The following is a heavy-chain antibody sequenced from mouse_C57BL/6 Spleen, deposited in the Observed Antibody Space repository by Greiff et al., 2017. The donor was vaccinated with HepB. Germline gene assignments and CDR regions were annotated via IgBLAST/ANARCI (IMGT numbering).Heavy chain of an antibody. V-gene: IGHV1-15*01. CDR1: GYTFTDYE. J-gene: IGHJ3*01. Sequence: VQLQQSGAELVRPGASVTLSCKASGYTFTDYEMHWVKQTPVHGLEWIGAIDPETGGTAYKQKFKGKAILTADKSSSTAYMDLRSLTSEDSAVYYCHYDRAYWGQGTLVTVSA. CDR3: HYDRAY. CDR2: IDPETGGT. D-gene: IGHD2-4*01.